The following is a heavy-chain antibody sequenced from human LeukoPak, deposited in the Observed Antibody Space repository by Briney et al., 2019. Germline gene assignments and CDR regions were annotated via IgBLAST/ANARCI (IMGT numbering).Heavy chain of an antibody. D-gene: IGHD3-16*02. CDR2: IYHSGST. J-gene: IGHJ3*02. V-gene: IGHV4-38-2*01. Sequence: SETLSLTCAVSGYCTSSGSYWGWIRQPPGKGLEWIGSIYHSGSTYYNPSLKIRVPISVDTSNNQFSLKLSSVTAADTAVYYCARAPLITFGGVIGDAFDIWGQGSMVTVSS. CDR3: ARAPLITFGGVIGDAFDI. CDR1: GYCTSSGSY.